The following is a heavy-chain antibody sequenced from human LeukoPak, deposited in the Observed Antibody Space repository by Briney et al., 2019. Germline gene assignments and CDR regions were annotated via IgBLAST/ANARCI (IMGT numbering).Heavy chain of an antibody. J-gene: IGHJ4*02. CDR3: ATAGYGGNRYFDY. CDR2: ISGSGGST. V-gene: IGHV3-23*01. CDR1: GFTFSSYA. D-gene: IGHD4-23*01. Sequence: GGSLRLSCAASGFTFSSYAMSWVRQAPGKGLEWVSAISGSGGSTYYADSVKGRFTISRDNSKNTLYLQMNSLRSEDTAVYYCATAGYGGNRYFDYWGQGTLVTVSS.